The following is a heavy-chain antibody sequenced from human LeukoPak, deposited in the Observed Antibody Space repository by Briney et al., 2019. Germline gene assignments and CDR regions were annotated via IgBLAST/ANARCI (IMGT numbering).Heavy chain of an antibody. CDR1: GGSISSYY. J-gene: IGHJ6*02. CDR3: ASPSLAYCGGDCRYYYGMDV. CDR2: INDSGST. V-gene: IGHV4-59*08. D-gene: IGHD2-21*02. Sequence: SETLSLTCTVSGGSISSYYWSWIRQPPGKGLEWIGYINDSGSTNSNPSLKSRVTMSVDTSKNQFSLKLSSVTAADTAVYYCASPSLAYCGGDCRYYYGMDVWGQGTTVTVSS.